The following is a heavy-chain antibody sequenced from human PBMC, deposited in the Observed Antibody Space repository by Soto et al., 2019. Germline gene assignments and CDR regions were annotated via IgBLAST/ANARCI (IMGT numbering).Heavy chain of an antibody. Sequence: GGSLRLSCAASGFTFSSYSINWVRHAPWKGLEWVSSISSSRIYIHYADSVKGRFTISRDNARNSLFLQMNSLRAEDTAVYYCSIDLDDYGDLGSLLYHYYGMDVWGQGTTVTVSS. CDR2: ISSSRIYI. CDR1: GFTFSSYS. D-gene: IGHD4-17*01. CDR3: SIDLDDYGDLGSLLYHYYGMDV. V-gene: IGHV3-21*01. J-gene: IGHJ6*02.